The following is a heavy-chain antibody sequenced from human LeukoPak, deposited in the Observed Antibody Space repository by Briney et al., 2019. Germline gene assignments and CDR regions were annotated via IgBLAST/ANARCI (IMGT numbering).Heavy chain of an antibody. CDR3: AILELANFDY. CDR2: ISSSSSYI. D-gene: IGHD1-7*01. J-gene: IGHJ4*02. V-gene: IGHV3-21*01. Sequence: GGSLRLSCAASGFTFSSYSMNWVRQAPGKGLEWVSSISSSSSYIYYADSVKGRFTISRGNAKNSLYLQMNSLRAEDTAVYYCAILELANFDYWGQGTLVTVPS. CDR1: GFTFSSYS.